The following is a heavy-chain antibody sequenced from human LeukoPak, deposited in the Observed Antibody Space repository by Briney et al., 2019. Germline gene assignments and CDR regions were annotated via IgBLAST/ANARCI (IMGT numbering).Heavy chain of an antibody. J-gene: IGHJ3*01. CDR1: GFTFSTYE. CDR3: ARDRRGRSDAFDV. CDR2: ISTSGTTI. V-gene: IGHV3-48*03. D-gene: IGHD1-26*01. Sequence: GGSLRLSCAASGFTFSTYEMNWVRQAPGKGLEWVSYISTSGTTIYYADSVKGRFTISRDNAKNSLYLQMNSLRADDTAVYYCARDRRGRSDAFDVWGQGTMVTVSS.